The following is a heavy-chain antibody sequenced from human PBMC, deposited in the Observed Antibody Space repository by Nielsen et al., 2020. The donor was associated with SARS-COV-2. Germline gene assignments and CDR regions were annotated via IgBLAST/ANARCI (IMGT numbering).Heavy chain of an antibody. D-gene: IGHD2-2*01. J-gene: IGHJ5*02. CDR1: GFTFSKAW. CDR3: ATARYCSRTSCSAGTDMFDP. Sequence: ESLKISCVASGFTFSKAWMLWVRQAPGKGLEWVARIKSKIDGGTTDYAAPVKDRFTISRDDSKNTVYLDMSSLRTEDTAVYYCATARYCSRTSCSAGTDMFDPWGQGTQVIVSS. V-gene: IGHV3-15*01. CDR2: IKSKIDGGTT.